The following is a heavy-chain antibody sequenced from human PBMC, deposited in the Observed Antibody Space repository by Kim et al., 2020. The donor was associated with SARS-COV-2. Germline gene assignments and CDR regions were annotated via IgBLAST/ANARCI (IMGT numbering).Heavy chain of an antibody. CDR1: GFTFTYYS. Sequence: GGSLRLSCAASGFTFTYYSLNWVRQAPGKGLEWVASISAATNYIYYADSVKGRFTISRDNAKNSLYLQMNSLKVEDTAVYYCARERRVRPTEPGLGMDVWGRGTTVTVS. J-gene: IGHJ6*02. CDR3: ARERRVRPTEPGLGMDV. D-gene: IGHD1-26*01. V-gene: IGHV3-21*01. CDR2: ISAATNYI.